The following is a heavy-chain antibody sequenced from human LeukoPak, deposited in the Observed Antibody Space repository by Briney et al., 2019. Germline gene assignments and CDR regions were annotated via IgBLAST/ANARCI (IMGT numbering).Heavy chain of an antibody. Sequence: GGSLRLSCAASGFTFSSYAMSWVRQAPGKGLEWVSAISGSGGSTYYADSVKGRFTISRDNSKNTLYLQMNSLRAEDTAVYYCAKDPASWVVGDPYYFDYWGQGTLVTVSS. CDR1: GFTFSSYA. CDR2: ISGSGGST. J-gene: IGHJ4*02. CDR3: AKDPASWVVGDPYYFDY. D-gene: IGHD1-26*01. V-gene: IGHV3-23*01.